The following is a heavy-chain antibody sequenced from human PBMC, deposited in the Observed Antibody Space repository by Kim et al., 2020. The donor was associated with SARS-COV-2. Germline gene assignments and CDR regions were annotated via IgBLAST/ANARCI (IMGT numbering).Heavy chain of an antibody. Sequence: ASVKVSCKTSGYSFTAYAIHWVRRAPGQRLEWMGWINAGTGNTEYSQKLQGRVTITRDTSASTAYMELSSLRSEDTAVYYCARGGGPLKFLEWLLGYFDLWGPGTLVTVSS. V-gene: IGHV1-3*01. CDR1: GYSFTAYA. CDR3: ARGGGPLKFLEWLLGYFDL. D-gene: IGHD3-3*01. CDR2: INAGTGNT. J-gene: IGHJ5*02.